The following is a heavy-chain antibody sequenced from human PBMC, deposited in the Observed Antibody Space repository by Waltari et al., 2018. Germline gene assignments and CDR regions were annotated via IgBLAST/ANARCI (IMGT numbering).Heavy chain of an antibody. CDR1: GYSFTSYW. CDR2: IYPGDSDT. J-gene: IGHJ4*02. D-gene: IGHD3-22*01. V-gene: IGHV5-51*01. CDR3: ARLTAFLYYDSSGYYDY. Sequence: EVQLVQSGAEVKKPGESLKISCKGSGYSFTSYWIGWVRQMPGKGLEWMGIIYPGDSDTRYSPSFQGQVAISADKSISTAYLQWSSLKASDTAMYYCARLTAFLYYDSSGYYDYWGQGTLVTVSS.